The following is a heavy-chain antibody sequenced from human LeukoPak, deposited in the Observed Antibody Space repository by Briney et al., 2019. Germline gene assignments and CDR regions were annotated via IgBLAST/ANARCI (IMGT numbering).Heavy chain of an antibody. CDR3: AREGGGCSGGSCLLGYYYYYMDV. V-gene: IGHV3-7*01. Sequence: GGSLRLSCAASGFTFSSYWMSWVRQAPGKGLEWVANIKQDGSEEYYVDSVKGRFTISRDNAKNSLYLQMNSLRAENTAVYYCAREGGGCSGGSCLLGYYYYYMDVWGKGTTVTVSS. CDR2: IKQDGSEE. CDR1: GFTFSSYW. D-gene: IGHD2-15*01. J-gene: IGHJ6*03.